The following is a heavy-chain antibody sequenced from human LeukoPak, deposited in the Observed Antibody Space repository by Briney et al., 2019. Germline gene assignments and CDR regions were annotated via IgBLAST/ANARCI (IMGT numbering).Heavy chain of an antibody. D-gene: IGHD3-16*02. J-gene: IGHJ5*02. CDR2: NIPMFGTT. CDR3: ARTGLYDYVWESYRQKWFDT. CDR1: GGTFSSYA. Sequence: SVKVSCKASGGTFSSYAISWVRQAPGQGLEWMGRNIPMFGTTNYAQKFQGRVTITRDESTSTEYMELSSLRSEDTAVYYCARTGLYDYVWESYRQKWFDTWGQGTLVTVSS. V-gene: IGHV1-69*05.